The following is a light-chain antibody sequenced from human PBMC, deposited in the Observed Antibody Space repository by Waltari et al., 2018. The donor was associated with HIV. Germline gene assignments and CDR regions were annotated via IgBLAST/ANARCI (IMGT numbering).Light chain of an antibody. CDR3: CSCPRSGIRYV. Sequence: QSALTQPASVSGSPGQSLTISCTGTSSNVGGDDLVSWYQQHPGEAPKLIRYEVTKRPSGVSKSFSGSKSCNTASLTTSGLQAEDEADYYCCSCPRSGIRYVFGTGTKVTVL. J-gene: IGLJ1*01. V-gene: IGLV2-23*02. CDR1: SSNVGGDDL. CDR2: EVT.